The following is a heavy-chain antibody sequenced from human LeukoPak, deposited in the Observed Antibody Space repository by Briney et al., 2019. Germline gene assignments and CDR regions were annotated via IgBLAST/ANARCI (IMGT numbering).Heavy chain of an antibody. CDR2: IYPGDSDT. CDR3: ARGLWGVVVAPAATSWFDP. V-gene: IGHV5-51*01. Sequence: GESLKISCKGSGYSFTSYWIGWVRQMPGKGLEWMGIIYPGDSDTRYSPSFQGQVTISADKSISTAYLQWSSLKASDTAMYYCARGLWGVVVAPAATSWFDPWGQGTLVTVSS. J-gene: IGHJ5*02. D-gene: IGHD2-2*01. CDR1: GYSFTSYW.